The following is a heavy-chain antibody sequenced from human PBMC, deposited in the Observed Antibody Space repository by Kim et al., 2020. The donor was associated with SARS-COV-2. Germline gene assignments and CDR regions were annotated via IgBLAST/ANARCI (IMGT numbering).Heavy chain of an antibody. CDR2: ISSSSSYI. D-gene: IGHD1-26*01. Sequence: GGSLRLSCAASGFTFSSYSMNWVRQAPGKGLEWVSSISSSSSYIYYADSVKGRFTISRDNAKNSLYLQMNSLRAEDTAVYYCARDGGRSGSHGYYYYGMDVWGQGTTVTVSS. CDR3: ARDGGRSGSHGYYYYGMDV. V-gene: IGHV3-21*01. CDR1: GFTFSSYS. J-gene: IGHJ6*02.